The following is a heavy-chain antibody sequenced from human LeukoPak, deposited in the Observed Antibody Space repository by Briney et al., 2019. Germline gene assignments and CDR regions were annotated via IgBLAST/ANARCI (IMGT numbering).Heavy chain of an antibody. CDR3: AREVLVYTAMVGFDP. D-gene: IGHD5-18*01. Sequence: QSGGSLRLSCAASGFTFSTYFMHWVRQAPGKGLEWVAVIWYDGSNKYYADSVKGRFTISRDNSKNTLYLQMNSLRGEDTAVYYCAREVLVYTAMVGFDPWGQGTLVTVSS. CDR1: GFTFSTYF. CDR2: IWYDGSNK. V-gene: IGHV3-33*08. J-gene: IGHJ5*02.